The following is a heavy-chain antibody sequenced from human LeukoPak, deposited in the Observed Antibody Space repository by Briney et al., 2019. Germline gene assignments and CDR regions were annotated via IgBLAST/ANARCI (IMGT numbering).Heavy chain of an antibody. Sequence: SETLSLTCTVSGGSISSSSYYWGWIRQPPGKGLEWIGSIYYSGSTNYNPSLKSRVTISVDTSKNQFSLKLSSVTAADTAVYYCARVRIQLWPDYYYYMDVWGKGTTVTVSS. CDR3: ARVRIQLWPDYYYYMDV. V-gene: IGHV4-39*07. CDR1: GGSISSSSYY. D-gene: IGHD5-18*01. CDR2: IYYSGST. J-gene: IGHJ6*03.